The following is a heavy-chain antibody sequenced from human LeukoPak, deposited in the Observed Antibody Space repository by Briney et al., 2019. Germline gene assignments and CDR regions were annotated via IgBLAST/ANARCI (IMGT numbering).Heavy chain of an antibody. CDR3: ARGRSGWSPYYYYSMDV. Sequence: GGSLRLSCGSSGFTFSNYYMSWIRQAPGKGLAWVSYITTGNKVYYADSVKGRFSISRDNAKQSLYLQMNSLRAEDTAVYYCARGRSGWSPYYYYSMDVWGQGTTVTVSS. D-gene: IGHD6-19*01. V-gene: IGHV3-11*04. J-gene: IGHJ6*02. CDR1: GFTFSNYY. CDR2: ITTGNKV.